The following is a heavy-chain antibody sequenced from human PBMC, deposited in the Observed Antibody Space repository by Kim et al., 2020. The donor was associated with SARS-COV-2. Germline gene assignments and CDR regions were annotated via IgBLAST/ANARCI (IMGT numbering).Heavy chain of an antibody. CDR1: GFPLSSYS. Sequence: GGSLRLSCAASGFPLSSYSMNWVRQAPGKGLERVAGISISSIYTVYADSLKGRITISRDNARDSLYLQMNSLRDDDTAVYYCAREARRRGRDKESADAFDIWGQGTLVIVAS. J-gene: IGHJ3*02. D-gene: IGHD1-26*01. CDR2: ISISSIYT. CDR3: AREARRRGRDKESADAFDI. V-gene: IGHV3-21*01.